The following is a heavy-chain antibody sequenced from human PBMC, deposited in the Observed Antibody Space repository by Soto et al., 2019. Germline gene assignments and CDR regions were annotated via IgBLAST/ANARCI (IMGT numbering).Heavy chain of an antibody. D-gene: IGHD2-2*01. CDR2: ISYDGSNK. CDR1: GFTFSSYG. J-gene: IGHJ4*02. V-gene: IGHV3-30*18. CDR3: AKALDRLTTRSLVFDY. Sequence: PVGSLSLSCAASGFTFSSYGMHWVRHAPGKGLEWVAVISYDGSNKYYADSVKGRFTISRDNSKNTLYLQMNSLRAEDTAVYYCAKALDRLTTRSLVFDYWGQGTLVNVS.